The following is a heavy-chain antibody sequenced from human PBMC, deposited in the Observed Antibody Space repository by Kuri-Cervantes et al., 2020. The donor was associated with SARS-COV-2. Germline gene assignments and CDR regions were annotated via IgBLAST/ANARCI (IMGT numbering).Heavy chain of an antibody. J-gene: IGHJ6*02. CDR2: VIPIGATA. V-gene: IGHV1-69*13. Sequence: SVKVSCKASGDTFNNYVISWVRQAPGQGLEWMGGVIPIGATADYAQGFQGRITITADESTNTAFMELRSLRSEDTAVYYCARVDGLGYASGSRYGLDVWGQGTMVTVSS. CDR1: GDTFNNYV. CDR3: ARVDGLGYASGSRYGLDV. D-gene: IGHD3-10*01.